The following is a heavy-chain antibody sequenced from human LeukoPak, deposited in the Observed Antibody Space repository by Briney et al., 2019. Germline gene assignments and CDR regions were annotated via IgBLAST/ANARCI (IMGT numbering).Heavy chain of an antibody. D-gene: IGHD3-16*02. CDR2: INHSGST. J-gene: IGHJ6*03. Sequence: SETLSLTCAVYGGSFSGYYWSWIRQPPGKGLEWIGEINHSGSTNHNPSLKSRVTISVDTSKNQFSLKLSSVTAADTAVYYCARLSLPYYYHYYYMDVWGKGTTVTVSS. CDR1: GGSFSGYY. CDR3: ARLSLPYYYHYYYMDV. V-gene: IGHV4-34*01.